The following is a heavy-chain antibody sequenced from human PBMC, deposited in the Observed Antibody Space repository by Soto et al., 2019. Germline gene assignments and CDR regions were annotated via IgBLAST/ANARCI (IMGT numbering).Heavy chain of an antibody. J-gene: IGHJ4*02. Sequence: EVQLVESGGGLVQPGRSLRLSCAASGFTFDDYAMHWVRQAPGKGLEWVSGISWNSGSIGYADSVKGRFTISRDNAKNSLYLQMNSLRAEDTALYYCAKGYDYWGQGTLVTVSS. CDR3: AKGYDY. CDR2: ISWNSGSI. V-gene: IGHV3-9*01. CDR1: GFTFDDYA.